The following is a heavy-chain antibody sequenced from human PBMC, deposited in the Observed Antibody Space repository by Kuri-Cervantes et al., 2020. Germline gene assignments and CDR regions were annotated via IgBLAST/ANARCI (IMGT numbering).Heavy chain of an antibody. D-gene: IGHD3-10*01. Sequence: SETLSLTCTVSGCSISSGDYYWSWIRQPPGKGLEWIGYIYYSGNTYCNPSLMSRLTISVDTSKNQFSLKLSSVTAADTAVYYCARHVEGNMVRGVRGIDYWGQGTMVTVSS. CDR1: GCSISSGDYY. CDR3: ARHVEGNMVRGVRGIDY. J-gene: IGHJ4*02. CDR2: IYYSGNT. V-gene: IGHV4-30-4*01.